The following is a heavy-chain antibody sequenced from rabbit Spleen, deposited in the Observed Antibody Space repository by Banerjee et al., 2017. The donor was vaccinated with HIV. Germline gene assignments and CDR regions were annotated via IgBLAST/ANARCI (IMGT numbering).Heavy chain of an antibody. Sequence: QSLEESGGDLVKPGASLTLTCTASGVSFSISSYMCWVRQAPGKGLEWIGYIDPIFGITYFANWAKGRFTISKTSSTTVTLQMTSLTAADTATYFCAREKSGNHGHDLWGPGTLVTVS. V-gene: IGHV1S40*01. D-gene: IGHD3-1*01. J-gene: IGHJ4*01. CDR1: GVSFSISSY. CDR2: IDPIFGIT. CDR3: AREKSGNHGHDL.